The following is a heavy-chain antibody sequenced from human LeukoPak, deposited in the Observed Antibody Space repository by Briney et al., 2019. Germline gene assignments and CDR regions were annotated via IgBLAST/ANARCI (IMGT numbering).Heavy chain of an antibody. Sequence: PGGSLRLSCAASGFIVSSKYMSWVRQAPGKGLEWVSVIYSTGTTYYADSVKGRFTISRDNSKNTLYLQMNSLRPEDTAVYYCVKDLSGSFSFDQWGQGTLVTVSS. CDR2: IYSTGTT. V-gene: IGHV3-66*03. CDR3: VKDLSGSFSFDQ. J-gene: IGHJ4*02. D-gene: IGHD1-26*01. CDR1: GFIVSSKY.